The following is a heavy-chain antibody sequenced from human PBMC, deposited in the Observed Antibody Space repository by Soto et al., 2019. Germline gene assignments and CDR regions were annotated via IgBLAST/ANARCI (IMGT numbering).Heavy chain of an antibody. V-gene: IGHV4-59*08. J-gene: IGHJ4*02. D-gene: IGHD2-15*01. CDR3: ARRYGGNLDY. CDR1: GGSISSYY. Sequence: QVQLQESGPGLVKPSETLSLTCTVSGGSISSYYWSWIRQPPGKGLEWIGYIYYSGSTNYNPSLTSRTPIAVDTTKNPCSPKRGSVTAADPAVYYCARRYGGNLDYWDQGTLVTVSS. CDR2: IYYSGST.